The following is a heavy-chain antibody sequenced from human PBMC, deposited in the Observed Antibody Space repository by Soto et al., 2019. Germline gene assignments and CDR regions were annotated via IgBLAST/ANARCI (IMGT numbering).Heavy chain of an antibody. CDR2: ISSSSSTI. CDR3: ARDLLCSSTSCPWVY. J-gene: IGHJ4*02. Sequence: GGSLRLSCAASGFTFSSYSMNWVRQAPGKGLEWVSYISSSSSTIYYADSVKGRFTISRDNAKNSLYLQMNSLRAEDTAVYYCARDLLCSSTSCPWVYWGQGTLVTVSS. V-gene: IGHV3-48*01. D-gene: IGHD2-2*01. CDR1: GFTFSSYS.